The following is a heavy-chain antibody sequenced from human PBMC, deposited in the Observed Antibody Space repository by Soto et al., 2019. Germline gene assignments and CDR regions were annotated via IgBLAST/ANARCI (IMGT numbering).Heavy chain of an antibody. Sequence: QVQLVQSGAEVKKPGSSVKVSCKASGDTFNNYVVNWVRKAPGQGLEWLGGILPIFATANYAQKFQGRVTITADKSTRTAYMELTSLRSEDPAVYYCAGRCDSTTCLGHFAYWGQGTLVTVAS. J-gene: IGHJ4*02. CDR1: GDTFNNYV. V-gene: IGHV1-69*06. CDR3: AGRCDSTTCLGHFAY. CDR2: ILPIFATA. D-gene: IGHD2-2*01.